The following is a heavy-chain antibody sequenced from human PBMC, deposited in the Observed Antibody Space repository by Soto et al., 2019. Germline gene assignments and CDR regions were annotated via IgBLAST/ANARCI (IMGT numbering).Heavy chain of an antibody. CDR1: GYTFTSYC. CDR2: ISAYNGNT. V-gene: IGHV1-18*01. J-gene: IGHJ6*02. D-gene: IGHD6-19*01. CDR3: ARGSTDSSGWYFYYYGMDV. Sequence: ASVKVSCKASGYTFTSYCISWVRQAPGQGLEWMGWISAYNGNTNYAQKLQGRVAMTTDTSTSTAYMELRSLRSDDTAVYYCARGSTDSSGWYFYYYGMDVWGQGTTVTVSS.